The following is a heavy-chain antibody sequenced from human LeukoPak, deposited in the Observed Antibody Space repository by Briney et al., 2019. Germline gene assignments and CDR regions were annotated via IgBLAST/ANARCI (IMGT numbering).Heavy chain of an antibody. D-gene: IGHD3-3*01. CDR1: GGSFSGYY. V-gene: IGHV4-34*01. J-gene: IGHJ4*02. Sequence: SETLSLACAVYGGSFSGYYWSWIRQPPGKGLEWIGEINHSGSTNYNPSLKSRVTISVDTSKNQFSLKLSSVTAADTAVYYCARGVNYDFWSGYYIALAFDYWGQGTLVTVSS. CDR3: ARGVNYDFWSGYYIALAFDY. CDR2: INHSGST.